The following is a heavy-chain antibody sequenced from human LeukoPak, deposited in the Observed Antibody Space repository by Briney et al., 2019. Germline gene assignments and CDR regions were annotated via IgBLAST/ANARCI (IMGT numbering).Heavy chain of an antibody. V-gene: IGHV4-39*07. CDR1: GGSISSSSYY. D-gene: IGHD2-2*01. CDR2: IYYSGST. Sequence: SETLSLTCTVSGGSISSSSYYWGWIRQPPGKGLEWIGSIYYSGSTYYNPSLKSRVTISIDTSKNQFSLKLSSVTAADTAIYYCARPLHCSSTTCYDWFDPWGQGTLVTVSS. CDR3: ARPLHCSSTTCYDWFDP. J-gene: IGHJ5*02.